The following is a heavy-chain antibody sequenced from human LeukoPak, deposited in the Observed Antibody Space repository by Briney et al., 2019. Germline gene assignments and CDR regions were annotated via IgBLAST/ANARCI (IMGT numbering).Heavy chain of an antibody. J-gene: IGHJ4*02. D-gene: IGHD1-26*01. CDR3: ARGGLGSWTFDS. Sequence: GGSLRLSCAASGFILSSYGVNWVRQAPGKGLEWVSYISGSGSTIYYADSVKGRFTMSRDNAKYSLHLQMDSLRAEDTAVYSCARGGLGSWTFDSWGQGTLVTVSS. CDR2: ISGSGSTI. CDR1: GFILSSYG. V-gene: IGHV3-48*04.